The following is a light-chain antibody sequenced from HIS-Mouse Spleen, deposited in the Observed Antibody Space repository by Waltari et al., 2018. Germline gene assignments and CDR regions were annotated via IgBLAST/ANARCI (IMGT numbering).Light chain of an antibody. J-gene: IGLJ2*01. CDR1: ALPKKY. V-gene: IGLV3-10*01. CDR2: EDS. CDR3: YSTDSSGNHRV. Sequence: SYELTQPPSVSVSPGQTARITCPGDALPKKYAYWYQQKSGQAPVLVIYEDSKRPSGIPGRFSVSSSGTMATLTISGAQVEDEADYYCYSTDSSGNHRVFGGGTKLTVL.